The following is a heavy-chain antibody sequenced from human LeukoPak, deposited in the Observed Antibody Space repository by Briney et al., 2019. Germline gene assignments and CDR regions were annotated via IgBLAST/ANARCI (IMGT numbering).Heavy chain of an antibody. CDR2: AYPGNSYT. CDR1: GYSFTNYW. Sequence: GESLKISCKGSGYSFTNYWIGWVRQLPGKGLDWMGIAYPGNSYTRYSPSFQGQVTISADRSISTAYLQWSSLKASDTAMYYCTRVTAGYYDYVWGSWDYWGQGTLVTVSS. CDR3: TRVTAGYYDYVWGSWDY. J-gene: IGHJ4*02. V-gene: IGHV5-51*01. D-gene: IGHD3-16*01.